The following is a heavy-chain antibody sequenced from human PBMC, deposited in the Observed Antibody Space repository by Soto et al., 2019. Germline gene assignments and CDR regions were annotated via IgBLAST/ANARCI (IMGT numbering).Heavy chain of an antibody. Sequence: QVQLQESGPGLVEPSGTLSLTCAVSGGSTRSRDWWSWVRQSPGKGLEWIGEIFPGGNTNYNPSLKRRVTITTDTSNNQSSLKLSSVTAAYTAVDYCALISSAGRGNYWGQATLVTVSS. V-gene: IGHV4-4*02. J-gene: IGHJ4*02. CDR3: ALISSAGRGNY. CDR1: GGSTRSRDW. CDR2: IFPGGNT. D-gene: IGHD3-22*01.